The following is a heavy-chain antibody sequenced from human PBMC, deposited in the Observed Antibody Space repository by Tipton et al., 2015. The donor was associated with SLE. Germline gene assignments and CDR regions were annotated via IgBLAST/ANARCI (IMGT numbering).Heavy chain of an antibody. Sequence: TPSLTCAVYGGSFSGYYWSWIRQPPGKGLEWIGEINHRGSTNYNPSLKSRVTISVDSSKNQFSLKLRSVTAADTAVYYCEGCGGGSCYAYWGRGPPVTVSS. CDR2: INHRGST. CDR3: EGCGGGSCYAY. V-gene: IGHV4-34*01. D-gene: IGHD2-15*01. J-gene: IGHJ4*02. CDR1: GGSFSGYY.